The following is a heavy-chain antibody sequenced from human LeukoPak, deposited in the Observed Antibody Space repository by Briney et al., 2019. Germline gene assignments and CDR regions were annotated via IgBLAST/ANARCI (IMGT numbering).Heavy chain of an antibody. V-gene: IGHV1-24*01. CDR3: ARITYYYDSSGYYPS. CDR1: GYIFTELS. Sequence: ASVKVSCKVSGYIFTELSMHWVRQAPGQGLEWMGGFNPEDGETFYAQKFQGRVNMTEDTSTDTAYMELSSLSYDDTAVYYCARITYYYDSSGYYPSWGQGTLVTVSS. J-gene: IGHJ5*02. D-gene: IGHD3-22*01. CDR2: FNPEDGET.